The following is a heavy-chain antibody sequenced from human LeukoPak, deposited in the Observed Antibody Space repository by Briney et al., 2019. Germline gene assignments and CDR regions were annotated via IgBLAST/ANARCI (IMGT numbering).Heavy chain of an antibody. CDR3: VRGNVKHYHSVADEYYYYMDV. Sequence: SETLSLTCGVYGDSFSGFYWTWVRQAPGKGLEWIGEISYSGTPRYNPSLNSRITITLDPSKKQISLTLSPVTAADTSVYYCVRGNVKHYHSVADEYYYYMDVWGKGTAVIVSS. V-gene: IGHV4-34*01. CDR1: GDSFSGFY. CDR2: ISYSGTP. J-gene: IGHJ6*03. D-gene: IGHD6-19*01.